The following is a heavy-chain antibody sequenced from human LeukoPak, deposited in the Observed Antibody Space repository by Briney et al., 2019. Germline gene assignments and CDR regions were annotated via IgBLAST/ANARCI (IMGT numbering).Heavy chain of an antibody. V-gene: IGHV4-30-4*01. J-gene: IGHJ4*02. D-gene: IGHD3-22*01. CDR1: GGSISSGDYY. CDR3: ASGTHYDGRSYYFDY. CDR2: IYYSGST. Sequence: SETLSLTCTVSGGSISSGDYYWSWIRQPPGKGLEWIGYIYYSGSTYYNPSLKSRVTISVDTSKNQFSLKLSSVTAAGTAVYYCASGTHYDGRSYYFDYWGQGTLVTVSS.